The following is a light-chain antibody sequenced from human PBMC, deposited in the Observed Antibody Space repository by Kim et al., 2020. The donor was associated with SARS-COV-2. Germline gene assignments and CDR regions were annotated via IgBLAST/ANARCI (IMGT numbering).Light chain of an antibody. V-gene: IGLV2-14*03. J-gene: IGLJ3*02. CDR1: SSHVGGYNY. Sequence: GQAMNSTCTGSSSHVGGYNYVSWYQKQPGEAPKRIIDDLTKRPSGVSTRFSASKSGNTASLTISGLQDEDEADYNCNSDTSRVTWLFGGGTQLTVL. CDR3: NSDTSRVTWL. CDR2: DLT.